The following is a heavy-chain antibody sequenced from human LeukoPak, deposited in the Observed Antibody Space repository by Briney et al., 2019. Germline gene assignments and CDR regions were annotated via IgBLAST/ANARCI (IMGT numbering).Heavy chain of an antibody. CDR1: GGSFSGYY. D-gene: IGHD5-12*01. V-gene: IGHV4-34*01. J-gene: IGHJ4*02. CDR2: INHSGST. CDR3: ARAGWLRSKANAN. Sequence: SETPSLTCAVYGGSFSGYYWSWIRQPPGKGLEWIGEINHSGSTNYNPSLKSRVTISVDTSKNQFSLKLSSVTAADTAVYYCARAGWLRSKANANWGQGTLVTVSS.